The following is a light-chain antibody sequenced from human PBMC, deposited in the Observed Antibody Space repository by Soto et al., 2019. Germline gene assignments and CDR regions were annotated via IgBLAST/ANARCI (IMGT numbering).Light chain of an antibody. CDR1: QSVSRSY. V-gene: IGKV3-20*01. J-gene: IGKJ5*01. CDR3: EQYGSSPIT. Sequence: EIVLTQSPGTLSLSPGERATLSCRASQSVSRSYLAWYQQRPGQAPRLLIFGASSRATGIPDNFSGSGSGTDFTLTISRLEPEDFAVYYCEQYGSSPITFGQGTRLEIK. CDR2: GAS.